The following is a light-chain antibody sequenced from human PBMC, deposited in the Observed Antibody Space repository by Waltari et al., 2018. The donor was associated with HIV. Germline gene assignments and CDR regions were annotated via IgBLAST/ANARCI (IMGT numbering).Light chain of an antibody. CDR3: QQYDSSPWT. J-gene: IGKJ1*01. CDR2: AAS. Sequence: DIQMTQSPSTLSASVGDTVTTTCRASQSIRIWLAWFQQKPGKAPKLLIYAASSLQTGVPSRCSGSTSGTEFTLTISSLQPDDFATYYCQQYDSSPWTFGQGTKVEI. CDR1: QSIRIW. V-gene: IGKV1-5*03.